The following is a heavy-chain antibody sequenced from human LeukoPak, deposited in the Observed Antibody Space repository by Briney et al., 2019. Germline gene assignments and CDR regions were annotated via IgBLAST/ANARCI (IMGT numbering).Heavy chain of an antibody. CDR2: IKQDGSEK. D-gene: IGHD6-13*01. CDR1: GFTFSSYW. Sequence: GGSLRLSCAASGFTFSSYWMSWVRQATGKGLEWVANIKQDGSEKYYVDSVKGRFTISRDNAKNSLYLQMNSLRAEDTAVYYCAREKGAIAAAGFNYMDVWGKGTTVTISS. CDR3: AREKGAIAAAGFNYMDV. V-gene: IGHV3-7*01. J-gene: IGHJ6*03.